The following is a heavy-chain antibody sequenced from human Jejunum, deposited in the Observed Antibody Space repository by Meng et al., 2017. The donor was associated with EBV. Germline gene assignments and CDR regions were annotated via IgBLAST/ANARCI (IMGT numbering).Heavy chain of an antibody. V-gene: IGHV4-61*01. CDR2: IYYSGST. J-gene: IGHJ4*02. CDR3: AGLRYSGYDRAFDY. D-gene: IGHD5-12*01. Sequence: QLQLQGPGPGLVKPSETLSLPCTVSGGSVNSGNVYWSWIRQPPGKGLEWIGYIYYSGSTNYIPSLKSRVTISLDTSKNQFSLKLSSVTAADTAVYYCAGLRYSGYDRAFDYWGQGALVTVSS. CDR1: GGSVNSGNVY.